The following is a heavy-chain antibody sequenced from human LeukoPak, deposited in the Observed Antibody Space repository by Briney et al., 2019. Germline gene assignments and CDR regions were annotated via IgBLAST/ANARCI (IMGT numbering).Heavy chain of an antibody. V-gene: IGHV4-59*01. CDR1: GGSISSYY. D-gene: IGHD5-24*01. Sequence: SETLSLTCTVSGGSISSYYWSWIRQPPGKGLEWIGYIYYSGSTNYNPSLKSRVTISVDTSKNQFSLKLSSVTAADTAVYYCARALVEMATIGAFDIWGQGTMVTVSS. CDR3: ARALVEMATIGAFDI. CDR2: IYYSGST. J-gene: IGHJ3*02.